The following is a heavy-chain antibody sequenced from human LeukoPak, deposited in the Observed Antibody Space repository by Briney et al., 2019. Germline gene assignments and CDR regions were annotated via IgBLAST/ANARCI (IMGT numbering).Heavy chain of an antibody. CDR3: ARQSGTYWGLDY. CDR2: ISADNGNT. V-gene: IGHV1-18*01. Sequence: ASVKVSCKASGYTFTSYAISWVRQAPGQGLEWMGWISADNGNTDYAQRFQGRVTMTTDTSTSTAYMELRSLRSDDTAVYYCARQSGTYWGLDYWGQGTLVTVSS. CDR1: GYTFTSYA. D-gene: IGHD1-26*01. J-gene: IGHJ4*02.